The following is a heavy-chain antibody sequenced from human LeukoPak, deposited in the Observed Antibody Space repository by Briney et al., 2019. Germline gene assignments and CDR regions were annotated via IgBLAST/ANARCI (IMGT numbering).Heavy chain of an antibody. V-gene: IGHV3-21*01. D-gene: IGHD4-17*01. CDR3: ARATAGDYVPY. CDR1: GFTFSSYS. CDR2: ISSSSSYI. Sequence: GGSLRLSCAASGFTFSSYSMNWVRQAPGKGLEWVSSISSSSSYINYADSVKGRFTISRDNAKNSLYLQMNSLRAEDTAVYYCARATAGDYVPYWGQGTLVTVSS. J-gene: IGHJ4*02.